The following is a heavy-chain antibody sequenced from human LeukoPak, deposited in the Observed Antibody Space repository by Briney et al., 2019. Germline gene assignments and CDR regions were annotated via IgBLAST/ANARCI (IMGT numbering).Heavy chain of an antibody. J-gene: IGHJ4*02. Sequence: PGGSLRLSCAASGFTFSSYAMSWVRQAPGKGLEWVGRIKSKTDGGTTDYAAPVKGRFTISRDDSKNTLYLQMNSLKTEDTAVYYCTTHCSSTSCYLVWGQGTLVTVSP. CDR1: GFTFSSYA. V-gene: IGHV3-15*01. CDR2: IKSKTDGGTT. D-gene: IGHD2-2*01. CDR3: TTHCSSTSCYLV.